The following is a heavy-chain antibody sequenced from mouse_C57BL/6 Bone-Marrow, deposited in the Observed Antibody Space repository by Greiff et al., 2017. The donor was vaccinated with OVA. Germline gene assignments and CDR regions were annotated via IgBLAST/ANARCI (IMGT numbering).Heavy chain of an antibody. CDR3: ARSIYYDPYFDV. Sequence: EVKLVESGGGLVQPGGSLSLSCAASGFTFTDYYMSWVRQPPGKALEWLGFIRNKANGYTTEYSASVKGRFTISRDNSQSILYLQMNALRAEDSATYYCARSIYYDPYFDVWGTGTTVTVSS. CDR1: GFTFTDYY. CDR2: IRNKANGYTT. D-gene: IGHD2-4*01. V-gene: IGHV7-3*01. J-gene: IGHJ1*03.